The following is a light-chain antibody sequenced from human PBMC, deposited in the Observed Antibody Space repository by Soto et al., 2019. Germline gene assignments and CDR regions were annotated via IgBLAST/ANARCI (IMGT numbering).Light chain of an antibody. J-gene: IGKJ3*01. CDR3: QQLKICPPLFT. V-gene: IGKV1-9*01. CDR2: GAS. Sequence: DIQLTQSPFFLSASVGDRVTITCRASQGIRSYLAWYQQRPGKAPELLIYGASTLRTGVASRFSGSGSGTEFTLTISSLQPEYFATYFCQQLKICPPLFTFGPGTKVDIK. CDR1: QGIRSY.